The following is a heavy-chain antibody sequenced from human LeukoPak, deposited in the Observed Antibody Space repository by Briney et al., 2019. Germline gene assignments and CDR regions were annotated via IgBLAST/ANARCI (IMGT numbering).Heavy chain of an antibody. Sequence: GGSLRLSCAAPGFTFSSYWMHWVRQAPGKGLMWVSRVSTDGSHTNYADSVKGRFTISRDNAKNALYLQMNSLRAEDTAIYYCARGDLTFWGFPHWGQGALVTVSS. CDR3: ARGDLTFWGFPH. CDR1: GFTFSSYW. CDR2: VSTDGSHT. J-gene: IGHJ4*02. V-gene: IGHV3-74*01. D-gene: IGHD7-27*01.